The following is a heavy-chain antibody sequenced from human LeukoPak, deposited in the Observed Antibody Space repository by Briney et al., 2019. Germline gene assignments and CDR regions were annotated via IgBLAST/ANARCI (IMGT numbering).Heavy chain of an antibody. J-gene: IGHJ3*02. D-gene: IGHD6-13*01. V-gene: IGHV4-39*07. CDR2: IYYSGST. Sequence: SETLSLTCTVSGGSISSSSYYWGWIRQPPGKGLEWIGSIYYSGSTYYNPSLKSRVTISVDTSKNQFSLKLSSVTAADTAVYYCARFIAAAGTMDAFDIWGQGTMVTVSS. CDR3: ARFIAAAGTMDAFDI. CDR1: GGSISSSSYY.